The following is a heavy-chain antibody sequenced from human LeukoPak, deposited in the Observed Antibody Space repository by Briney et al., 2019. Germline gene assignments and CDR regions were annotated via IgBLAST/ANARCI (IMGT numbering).Heavy chain of an antibody. CDR1: GYTFTGYY. D-gene: IGHD5-18*01. CDR3: ARDFVRGYSYGFFDY. Sequence: ASVKVSCKASGYTFTGYYMHWVRQAPGQGLEWMGWINPNSGGTNYAQKFQGRVTITRDTSISTAYMELSRLRSDDTAVYYCARDFVRGYSYGFFDYWGQGTLVTVSS. J-gene: IGHJ4*02. CDR2: INPNSGGT. V-gene: IGHV1-2*02.